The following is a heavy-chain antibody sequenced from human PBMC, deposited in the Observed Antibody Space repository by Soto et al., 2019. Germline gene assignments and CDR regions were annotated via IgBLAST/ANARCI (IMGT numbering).Heavy chain of an antibody. Sequence: SETLSLTCTVSGGSISSGSYYWNWIRQRPGKGLEWIGYIYYSGSTYYHPSLKGRVTISVDTSKNQFSLKLSSVTAADTAVYYCARVGFLTGYSYFDSWGQGTLVTVSS. CDR1: GGSISSGSYY. J-gene: IGHJ4*02. V-gene: IGHV4-31*03. CDR3: ARVGFLTGYSYFDS. D-gene: IGHD3-9*01. CDR2: IYYSGST.